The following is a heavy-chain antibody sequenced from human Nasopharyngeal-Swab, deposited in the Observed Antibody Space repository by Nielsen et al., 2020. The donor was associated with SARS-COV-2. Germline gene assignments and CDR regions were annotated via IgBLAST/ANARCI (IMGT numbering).Heavy chain of an antibody. CDR2: ILTNGST. D-gene: IGHD6-13*01. CDR3: AKKDKLQHLDAFDI. V-gene: IGHV4-61*02. CDR1: GGSISSGTYY. J-gene: IGHJ3*02. Sequence: LSLSCTVYGGSISSGTYYWSWIRPPAGKGLEWIGRILTNGSTNYNPSLKSRITISVDTSKNQFSLRLSSVTAADTAVYYCAKKDKLQHLDAFDIWGQGTVVTVSS.